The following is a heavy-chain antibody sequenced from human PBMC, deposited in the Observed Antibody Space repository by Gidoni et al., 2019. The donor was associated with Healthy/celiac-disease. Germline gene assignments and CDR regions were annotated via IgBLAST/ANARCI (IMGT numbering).Heavy chain of an antibody. CDR2: ISWNSGSI. CDR1: GFTFDDYA. Sequence: EVQLVESGGGLVQPGRSLRLSCAASGFTFDDYAMPWVRQAPGKGLEWVSGISWNSGSIGYADSVKGRFTISRDNAKNSLYLQMNSLRAEDTALYYCAKVSVEMATRGAFDIWGQGTMVTVSS. J-gene: IGHJ3*02. V-gene: IGHV3-9*01. D-gene: IGHD5-12*01. CDR3: AKVSVEMATRGAFDI.